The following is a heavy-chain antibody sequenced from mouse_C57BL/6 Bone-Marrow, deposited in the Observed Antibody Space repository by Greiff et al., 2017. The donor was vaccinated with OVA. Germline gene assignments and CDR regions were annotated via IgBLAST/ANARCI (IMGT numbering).Heavy chain of an antibody. V-gene: IGHV1-69*01. J-gene: IGHJ2*01. CDR2: IDPSDSYT. CDR3: ARGRRRAGY. D-gene: IGHD3-1*01. CDR1: GYTFTSYW. Sequence: QVQLQQPGAELVMPGASVKLSCKASGYTFTSYWMHWVKQRPGQGLEWIGEIDPSDSYTNYNQKFKGKSTLTVDKSSSTAYMQLSSLTSEDSAVYYCARGRRRAGYWGQGTTLTVSS.